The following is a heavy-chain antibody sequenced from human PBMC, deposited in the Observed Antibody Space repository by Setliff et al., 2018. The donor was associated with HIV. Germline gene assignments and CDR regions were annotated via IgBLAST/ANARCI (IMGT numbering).Heavy chain of an antibody. CDR3: VRTIYEWGAFDV. D-gene: IGHD2-8*01. J-gene: IGHJ3*01. Sequence: GASVKVSCKASGGTFSSYAINWVRQAPGQGLEWMGMISPSGASTKYAQKFQGRLTMTRDTSTSTVYMQLSSLRSEDTAVYYCVRTIYEWGAFDVWGQGTMVTVSS. CDR1: GGTFSSYA. V-gene: IGHV1-46*01. CDR2: ISPSGAST.